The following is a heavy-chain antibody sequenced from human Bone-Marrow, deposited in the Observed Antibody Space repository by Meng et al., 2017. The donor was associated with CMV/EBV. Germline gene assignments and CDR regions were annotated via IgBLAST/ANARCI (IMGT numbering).Heavy chain of an antibody. V-gene: IGHV3-15*01. CDR2: IKSKTDGGTT. CDR3: TTGLSSGYYY. D-gene: IGHD3-22*01. Sequence: GESLKISCAASGFTFSNAWMSWVRQAPGKGLEWVGRIKSKTDGGTTDYAAPVKGRFTISRDDSKNTLYLQMNSLKTEDTAVYYCTTGLSSGYYYWGQGTLVTVPS. J-gene: IGHJ4*02. CDR1: GFTFSNAW.